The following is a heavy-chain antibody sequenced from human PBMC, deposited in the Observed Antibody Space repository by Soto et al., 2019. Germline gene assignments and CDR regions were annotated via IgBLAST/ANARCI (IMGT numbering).Heavy chain of an antibody. CDR1: GGTFSSYA. Sequence: AVKVSCKASGGTFSSYAISWVRQAPGQGLEWMGGIIPIFGTANYAQKFQGRVTITADESTSTAYMELSSLRSEDTAVYYCARERTYDFWSGYYTASGYFDYWGQGTLVTVSS. CDR3: ARERTYDFWSGYYTASGYFDY. CDR2: IIPIFGTA. D-gene: IGHD3-3*01. V-gene: IGHV1-69*13. J-gene: IGHJ4*02.